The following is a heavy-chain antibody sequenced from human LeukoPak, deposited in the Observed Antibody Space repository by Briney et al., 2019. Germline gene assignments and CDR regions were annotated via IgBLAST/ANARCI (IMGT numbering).Heavy chain of an antibody. J-gene: IGHJ4*02. CDR2: IWYDGSNK. V-gene: IGHV3-33*08. Sequence: GGSLRLSCAASGFTFSSYGMHWVRQAPGKGLERVAVIWYDGSNKYYADSVKGRFTISRDNSKNTLYLQMNSLRAEGTAVYYCARGSRQWLVRGPFDYWGQGTLVTVSS. CDR1: GFTFSSYG. D-gene: IGHD6-19*01. CDR3: ARGSRQWLVRGPFDY.